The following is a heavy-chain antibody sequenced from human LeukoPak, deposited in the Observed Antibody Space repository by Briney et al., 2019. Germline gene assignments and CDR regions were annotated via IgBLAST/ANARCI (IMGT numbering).Heavy chain of an antibody. CDR1: GFTFSTYA. Sequence: AGGSLRLSCAASGFTFSTYAMHWARQAPGKGLEYVSAISSNGGSTFYANSVKGRFTISRDNSKNTLYLQMGSLRAEDMAVYYCAREYCSSTNCYKTIDYWGQGTLVTVSS. J-gene: IGHJ4*02. V-gene: IGHV3-64*01. D-gene: IGHD2-2*02. CDR3: AREYCSSTNCYKTIDY. CDR2: ISSNGGST.